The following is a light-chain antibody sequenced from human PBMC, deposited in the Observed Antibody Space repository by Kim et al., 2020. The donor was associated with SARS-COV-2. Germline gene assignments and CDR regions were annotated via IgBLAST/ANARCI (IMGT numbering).Light chain of an antibody. CDR1: RSVSSY. Sequence: TLSVSPGERANHSFRASRSVSSYLAWYQQKPGQAPRLLIYDASNRATGIPARFSGSGYGTDFTLTISSLEPEDFAVYYCQQRRGTFGQGTRLEI. CDR3: QQRRGT. J-gene: IGKJ5*01. CDR2: DAS. V-gene: IGKV3-11*01.